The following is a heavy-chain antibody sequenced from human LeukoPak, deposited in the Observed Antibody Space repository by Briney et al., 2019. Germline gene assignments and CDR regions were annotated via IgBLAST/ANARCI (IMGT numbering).Heavy chain of an antibody. J-gene: IGHJ4*02. CDR3: ARALYSGSYSPAFY. CDR2: ISSSGSTI. D-gene: IGHD1-26*01. CDR1: GFTFSSYE. V-gene: IGHV3-48*03. Sequence: GGSLRLSCAASGFTFSSYEMNWVRQAPGKGLEWVSYISSSGSTIYYADSVKGRFTISRDNSENTLYLQMNSLRAEDTAVYYCARALYSGSYSPAFYWGQGTLVTVSS.